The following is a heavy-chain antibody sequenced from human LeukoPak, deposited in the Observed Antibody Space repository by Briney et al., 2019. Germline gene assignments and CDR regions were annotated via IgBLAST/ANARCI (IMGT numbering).Heavy chain of an antibody. CDR1: GYTFTGYY. V-gene: IGHV1-46*01. D-gene: IGHD3-22*01. Sequence: ASVKVSCKASGYTFTGYYMHWVRQAPGQGLEWMGIINPSGGSTSYAQKFQGRVTMTRDTSTSTVYMELSSLRSEDTAVYYCARWPTMIVVDDAFDIWGQGTMVTVSS. J-gene: IGHJ3*02. CDR3: ARWPTMIVVDDAFDI. CDR2: INPSGGST.